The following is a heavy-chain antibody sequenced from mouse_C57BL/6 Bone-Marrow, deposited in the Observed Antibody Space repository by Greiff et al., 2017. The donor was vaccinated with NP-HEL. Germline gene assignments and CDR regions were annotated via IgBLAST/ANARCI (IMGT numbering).Heavy chain of an antibody. CDR1: GISITTGNYR. J-gene: IGHJ4*01. D-gene: IGHD1-1*01. Sequence: VQLQQSGPGLVKPSQTVFLTCTVTGISITTGNYRWSWIRQFPGNKLEWIGYIYYSGTITYNPSLTSRTTITRDTPKNQFFLEMNSLTAEDTATYYCARSEGFTTVGYWGQGTSVTVSS. CDR2: IYYSGTI. CDR3: ARSEGFTTVGY. V-gene: IGHV3-5*01.